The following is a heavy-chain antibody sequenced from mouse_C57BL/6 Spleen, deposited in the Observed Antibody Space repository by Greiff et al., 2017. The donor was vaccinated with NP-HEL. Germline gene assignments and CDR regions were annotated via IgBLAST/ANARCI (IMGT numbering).Heavy chain of an antibody. D-gene: IGHD2-14*01. Sequence: QVQLQQSGAELVRPGTSVKVSCKASGYAFTNYLIEWVKQRPGQGLEWIGVINPGSGGTNYNEKFKGKATLTADKSSSTAYMQLSSLTSEDSAVYFCARGVPLAYWGQGTLVTVSA. CDR2: INPGSGGT. J-gene: IGHJ3*01. V-gene: IGHV1-54*01. CDR1: GYAFTNYL. CDR3: ARGVPLAY.